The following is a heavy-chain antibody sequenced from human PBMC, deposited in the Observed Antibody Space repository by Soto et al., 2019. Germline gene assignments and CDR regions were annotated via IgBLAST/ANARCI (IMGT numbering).Heavy chain of an antibody. CDR1: GYTFTSYD. D-gene: IGHD3-16*01. CDR2: MNPNSGNT. Sequence: ASVKVSCKASGYTFTSYDINWVRQATVQGLEWMGWMNPNSGNTGYAQKFQGRVTMTRNTSISTAYMELSSLRSEDTAVYYCATGILRLGELFDYYYGMDVWGQGTTVTVSS. J-gene: IGHJ6*02. V-gene: IGHV1-8*01. CDR3: ATGILRLGELFDYYYGMDV.